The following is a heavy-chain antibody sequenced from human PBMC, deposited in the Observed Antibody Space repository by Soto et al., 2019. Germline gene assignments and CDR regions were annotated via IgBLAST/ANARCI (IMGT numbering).Heavy chain of an antibody. Sequence: SETLSLTCAVYGGSFSGYYWSWIRQPPGKGLEWIGEINHSGSTNYNPSLKSRVTISVDTSKNQFSLKLSSVTAADTAVYYCARAGGYYYDSSGYLSWGQGTLVTVSS. V-gene: IGHV4-34*01. J-gene: IGHJ5*02. CDR1: GGSFSGYY. CDR2: INHSGST. D-gene: IGHD3-22*01. CDR3: ARAGGYYYDSSGYLS.